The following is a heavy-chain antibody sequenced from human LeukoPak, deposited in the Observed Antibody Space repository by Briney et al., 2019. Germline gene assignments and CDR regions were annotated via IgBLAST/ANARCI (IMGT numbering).Heavy chain of an antibody. CDR2: IIPIFGTA. D-gene: IGHD3-10*01. CDR3: ARVFIRSVSGSYFDY. Sequence: GASVKVSCKASGGTFSSYAISWVRQAPGQGLEWMGGIIPIFGTANYAQKFQGRVTITADESTSTAYMELSSLRSDDTAVYYCARVFIRSVSGSYFDYWGQGTLVTVSS. V-gene: IGHV1-69*13. CDR1: GGTFSSYA. J-gene: IGHJ4*02.